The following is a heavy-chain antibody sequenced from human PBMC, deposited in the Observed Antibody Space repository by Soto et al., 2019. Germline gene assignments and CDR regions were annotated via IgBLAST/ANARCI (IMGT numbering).Heavy chain of an antibody. V-gene: IGHV3-30-3*01. CDR1: GFTFNYYP. CDR2: ISFDGSNK. Sequence: QMELVESGGGVVQPGESLRHSCAASGFTFNYYPMHWVRQTPGKGLEWVAVISFDGSNKYYADSVKGRFTISRDNSKNMLYLQMNRVRPEDAAVYYCARLPGALVAVLYIYPLDGREPLSDEDVWGQGTTVSVSS. D-gene: IGHD6-19*01. J-gene: IGHJ6*02. CDR3: ARLPGALVAVLYIYPLDGREPLSDEDV.